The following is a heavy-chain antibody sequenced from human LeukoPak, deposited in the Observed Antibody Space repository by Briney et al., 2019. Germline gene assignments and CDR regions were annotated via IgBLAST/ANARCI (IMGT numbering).Heavy chain of an antibody. D-gene: IGHD3-22*01. J-gene: IGHJ4*02. V-gene: IGHV3-21*01. CDR2: ISFNTISR. CDR1: GFTSSSYS. CDR3: ASNFDYDSSTFYY. Sequence: GGSLRLSCAASGFTSSSYSMYWVRQAPGKGLEWVSSISFNTISRYYADSLKGRFTISRDDAKNSLYLQMNSLRAEDTAVYYCASNFDYDSSTFYYWGQGTLVTVSS.